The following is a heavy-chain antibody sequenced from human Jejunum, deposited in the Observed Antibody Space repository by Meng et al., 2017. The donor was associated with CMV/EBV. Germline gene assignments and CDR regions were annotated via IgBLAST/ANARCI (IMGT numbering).Heavy chain of an antibody. Sequence: VSFKASGYSFSDYYMNWVRQAPGQGLEWMGWINPKTGGTDYAQKFQGRVTLTRDTSITTVYMELSNLKSDDSAVYYCSSAPGDYWGQGTLVTVSS. D-gene: IGHD1-14*01. CDR1: GYSFSDYY. J-gene: IGHJ4*02. CDR3: SSAPGDY. V-gene: IGHV1-2*02. CDR2: INPKTGGT.